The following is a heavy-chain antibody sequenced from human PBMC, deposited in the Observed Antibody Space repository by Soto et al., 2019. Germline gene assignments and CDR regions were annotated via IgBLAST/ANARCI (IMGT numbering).Heavy chain of an antibody. CDR1: GLTFNKYD. J-gene: IGHJ6*02. CDR3: SISDRYYGMDV. CDR2: ISTSGGST. D-gene: IGHD2-21*01. Sequence: GGSLRLSCTASGLTFNKYDMTWVRQAPGKGLEWVSSISTSGGSTYYADSVKGRFTISRDNSNNTLYLQMNSLRAEDTAVYYCSISDRYYGMDVWGLGTTVNVSS. V-gene: IGHV3-23*01.